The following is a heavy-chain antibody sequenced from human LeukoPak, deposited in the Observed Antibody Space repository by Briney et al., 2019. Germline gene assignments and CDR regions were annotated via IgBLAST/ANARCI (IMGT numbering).Heavy chain of an antibody. CDR2: IHYSGST. CDR3: ASHYYDSSGFYYIEDY. V-gene: IGHV4-38-2*01. D-gene: IGHD3-22*01. Sequence: VKPSETLSLTCAVSGYSISSGYHWGWIRQPPGKGLEWIGSIHYSGSTYYNPSLKSRVTISVDTSKNQFSLKLNSVTAADTAVYYCASHYYDSSGFYYIEDYWGQGTLVTVSS. CDR1: GYSISSGYH. J-gene: IGHJ4*02.